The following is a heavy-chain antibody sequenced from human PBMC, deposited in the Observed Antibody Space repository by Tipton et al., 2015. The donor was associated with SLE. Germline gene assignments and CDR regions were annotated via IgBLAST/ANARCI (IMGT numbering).Heavy chain of an antibody. J-gene: IGHJ4*02. CDR2: IYYSGST. CDR1: GGSVSSGSYY. D-gene: IGHD3-22*01. Sequence: TLSLTCTVSGGSVSSGSYYWSWIRQPPGKGLEWIGYIYYSGSTYYNPSLKSRVTISVDTSKNQFSLKLSSVTAADTAVYYCARETLVYYYDSSGPLDYWGQGTLVTVSS. V-gene: IGHV4-30-4*08. CDR3: ARETLVYYYDSSGPLDY.